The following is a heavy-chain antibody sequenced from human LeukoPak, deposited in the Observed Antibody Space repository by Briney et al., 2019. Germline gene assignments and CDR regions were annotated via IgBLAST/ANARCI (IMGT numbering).Heavy chain of an antibody. V-gene: IGHV3-48*01. CDR2: ISSSSRTI. CDR1: GFTFNTYS. J-gene: IGHJ6*02. Sequence: GGSLRLSCAASGFTFNTYSINWVRQAPGKGLEWLSYISSSSRTIYYADSVKGRFTISRDNAKNSLYLQMNSLRAEDTAVYYCASDPGEVWGQGTTVTVS. CDR3: ASDPGEV.